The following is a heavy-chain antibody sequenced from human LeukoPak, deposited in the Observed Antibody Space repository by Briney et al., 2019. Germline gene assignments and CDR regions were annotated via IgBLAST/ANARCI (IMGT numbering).Heavy chain of an antibody. J-gene: IGHJ4*02. Sequence: GGSLRLSCAVSGFTFSSYGMHWVRQAPGKGLEWVAVISYDGSNRYYADSVKGRFTISRDTSKNTLYLQMNSLRTEDTAVYYCVKDLRRKGLVGYSYGPIDYWGQGTLVTVSS. V-gene: IGHV3-30*18. CDR1: GFTFSSYG. D-gene: IGHD5-18*01. CDR2: ISYDGSNR. CDR3: VKDLRRKGLVGYSYGPIDY.